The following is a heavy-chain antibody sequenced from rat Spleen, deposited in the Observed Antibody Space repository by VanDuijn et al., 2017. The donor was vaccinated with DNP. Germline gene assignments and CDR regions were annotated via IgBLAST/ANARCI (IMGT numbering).Heavy chain of an antibody. CDR3: TREEYYVYYGLFPNWFAY. J-gene: IGHJ3*01. CDR1: GITFSDHN. V-gene: IGHV5-7*01. Sequence: EVQLVESGGGLVQPGRSLKLSCVVSGITFSDHNMAWVRQAPKKGPEWVGTISYDRSDTYYRDSVKGRFTMSRDNAKSTLYLQMDSLRSEDTATYYCTREEYYVYYGLFPNWFAYWGQGTLVTVSS. CDR2: ISYDRSDT. D-gene: IGHD1-6*01.